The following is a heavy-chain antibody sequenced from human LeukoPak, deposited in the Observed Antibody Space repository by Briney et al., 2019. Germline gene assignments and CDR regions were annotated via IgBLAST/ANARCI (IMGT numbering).Heavy chain of an antibody. Sequence: KASETLSLTCTVSGGSISSGGYYWSWIRQHPGKGLEWIGYIYYSGSTYYNPSLKSRVTISVNTSKNQFSLKLSSVTAADTAVYYCASSAYYDILTGLYYFDYWGREPWSPSPQ. J-gene: IGHJ4*02. D-gene: IGHD3-9*01. V-gene: IGHV4-31*03. CDR2: IYYSGST. CDR1: GGSISSGGYY. CDR3: ASSAYYDILTGLYYFDY.